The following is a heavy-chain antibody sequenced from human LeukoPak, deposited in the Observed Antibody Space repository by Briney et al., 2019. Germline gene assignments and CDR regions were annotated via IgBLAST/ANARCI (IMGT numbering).Heavy chain of an antibody. CDR2: ISSSSSYI. J-gene: IGHJ6*04. Sequence: PGGSLRLSCAASGFTFSSYSMNWVRQAPGKGLEGVSSISSSSSYIYYADSVKGRFTISRDNAKNSLYLHMNSLRAEDTAVYYCERGKVLWFGDMSNGMDVWGEGTTVTVSS. CDR1: GFTFSSYS. V-gene: IGHV3-21*01. D-gene: IGHD3-10*01. CDR3: ERGKVLWFGDMSNGMDV.